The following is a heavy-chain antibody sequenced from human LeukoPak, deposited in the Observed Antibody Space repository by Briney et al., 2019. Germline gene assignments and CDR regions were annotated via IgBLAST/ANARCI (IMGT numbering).Heavy chain of an antibody. J-gene: IGHJ4*02. CDR2: IYSGGST. CDR1: GFTVSTYY. D-gene: IGHD2-2*01. CDR3: ARGLGYCTSTTCLLPFDY. Sequence: GGSLRLSCAASGFTVSTYYMTWVRQAPGKGLECVSVIYSGGSTYYADSVKGRFTVSRDNSKNTLCLQMNSLRAEDTAMYYCARGLGYCTSTTCLLPFDYWGQGTLVTVSS. V-gene: IGHV3-53*01.